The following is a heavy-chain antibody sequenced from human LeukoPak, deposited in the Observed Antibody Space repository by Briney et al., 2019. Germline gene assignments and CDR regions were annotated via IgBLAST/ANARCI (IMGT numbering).Heavy chain of an antibody. CDR1: GFXFGDYA. V-gene: IGHV3-49*04. D-gene: IGHD6-19*01. CDR3: TRRGGWYSDY. Sequence: PGRSLRLSCTASGFXFGDYAISWVRQAPGKGPEWLGYIMSKSYGGTTEYAASVRGRFTVSRDDSKGNAYLQMNSRKTEDTAVYYCTRRGGWYSDYWGQGTLVTVSS. CDR2: IMSKSYGGTT. J-gene: IGHJ4*02.